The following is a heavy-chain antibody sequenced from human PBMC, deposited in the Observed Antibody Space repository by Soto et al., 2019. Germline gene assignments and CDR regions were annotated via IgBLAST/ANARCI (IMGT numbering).Heavy chain of an antibody. J-gene: IGHJ6*02. V-gene: IGHV3-30*18. CDR2: ISYDGSNK. CDR1: GFTFSSYG. D-gene: IGHD3-9*01. Sequence: SGGYLRLSCAASGFTFSSYGMHWVRQAPGKGLEWVAVISYDGSNKYYADSVKGRFTISRDNSKNTLYLQMNSLRAEDTAVYYCAKLGYFDWLLSDDYYYYGMDVWGQGTTVTVSS. CDR3: AKLGYFDWLLSDDYYYYGMDV.